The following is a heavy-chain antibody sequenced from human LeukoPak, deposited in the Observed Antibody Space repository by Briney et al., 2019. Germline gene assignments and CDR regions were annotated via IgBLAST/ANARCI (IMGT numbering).Heavy chain of an antibody. J-gene: IGHJ4*02. CDR1: GFTFSSYA. V-gene: IGHV3-23*01. CDR3: AKDRYDFWSGPLIFDY. CDR2: ISGSGGST. Sequence: GGSLRLSCAASGFTFSSYAMSWVRQAPGKGLEWVSAISGSGGSTYYADSVEGRFTISRDNSKNTLYLQMNSLRAEDTAVYYCAKDRYDFWSGPLIFDYWGQGTLVTVSS. D-gene: IGHD3-3*01.